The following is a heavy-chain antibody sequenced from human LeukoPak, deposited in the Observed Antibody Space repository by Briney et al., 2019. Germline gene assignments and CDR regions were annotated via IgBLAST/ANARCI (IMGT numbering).Heavy chain of an antibody. J-gene: IGHJ4*02. D-gene: IGHD1-26*01. CDR2: ISYDGSNK. Sequence: PGRSLRLSCAASGFTFSSYGMHWVRQAPGKGLEWVAVISYDGSNKYYADSVKGRFTISRDNSNSTLFLQMNSLRAEDTAVYYCAKRGGSFIGYFDYWGQGTLVTVSS. V-gene: IGHV3-30*18. CDR1: GFTFSSYG. CDR3: AKRGGSFIGYFDY.